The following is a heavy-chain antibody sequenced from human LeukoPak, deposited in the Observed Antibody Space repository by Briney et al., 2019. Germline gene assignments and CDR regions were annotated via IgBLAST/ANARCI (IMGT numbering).Heavy chain of an antibody. J-gene: IGHJ6*04. CDR3: AKDHWDCSSTSCYDLPPYLDYYYGMDV. D-gene: IGHD2-2*01. Sequence: PGGSLRPSCAASGFTFSSYWMSWVRQAPGKGLEWVAVISYDGSNKYYADSVKGRFTISRDNSKNTLYLQMNSLRAEDTAVYYCAKDHWDCSSTSCYDLPPYLDYYYGMDVWGKGTTVTVSS. CDR1: GFTFSSYW. V-gene: IGHV3-30*18. CDR2: ISYDGSNK.